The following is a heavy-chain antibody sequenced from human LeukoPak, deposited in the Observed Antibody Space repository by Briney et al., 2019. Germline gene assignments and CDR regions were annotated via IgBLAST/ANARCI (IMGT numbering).Heavy chain of an antibody. Sequence: SETLSPTCTVSGGSISSSSYYWGWIRQPPGKGLEWIGEINHSGSTNYNPSLKSRVTISIDTSKNQFSLKLSSVTAADTALYYCARGPGTWYYYWGQGTLVTVSS. V-gene: IGHV4-39*07. CDR2: INHSGST. J-gene: IGHJ4*02. CDR3: ARGPGTWYYY. CDR1: GGSISSSSYY. D-gene: IGHD6-13*01.